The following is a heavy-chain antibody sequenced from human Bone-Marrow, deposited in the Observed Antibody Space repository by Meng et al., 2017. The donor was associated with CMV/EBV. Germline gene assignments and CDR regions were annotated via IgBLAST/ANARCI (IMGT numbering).Heavy chain of an antibody. CDR3: ARGEDGGSYYYFGVIRYYFDY. CDR1: GFTFSSYS. V-gene: IGHV3-21*01. CDR2: ISSSSSYI. D-gene: IGHD1-26*01. Sequence: GESLKISCAVSGFTFSSYSMNWVRQAPGKGLEWVSSISSSSSYIYYADSVKGRFTISRDNAKNSLSLQMTSLRAEDTAVYYCARGEDGGSYYYFGVIRYYFDYWGQGTLVTVSS. J-gene: IGHJ4*02.